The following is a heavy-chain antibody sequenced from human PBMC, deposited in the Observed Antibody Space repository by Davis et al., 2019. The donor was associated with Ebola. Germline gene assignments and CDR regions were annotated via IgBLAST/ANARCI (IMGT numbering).Heavy chain of an antibody. CDR1: GGSISSYY. CDR2: IYYTGST. D-gene: IGHD6-6*01. Sequence: MPSETLSLTCTVSGGSISSYYWSWIRQPPGKGLEWIGYIYYTGSTNYNPSLKSRVTISVDKSKNQFSLKLSSVTAADTAVYYCARERGWQLVGGMDVWGKGTTVTVSS. CDR3: ARERGWQLVGGMDV. V-gene: IGHV4-59*12. J-gene: IGHJ6*04.